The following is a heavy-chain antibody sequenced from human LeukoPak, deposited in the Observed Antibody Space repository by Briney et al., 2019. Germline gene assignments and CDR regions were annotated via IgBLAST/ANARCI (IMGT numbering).Heavy chain of an antibody. J-gene: IGHJ4*02. Sequence: ASVKVSCXASGVTFSSYAISWVRRAPGQGLEWMGRIIPIFGTANCAQKFQGRVTITTDESTSTAYMELSSLRSEDTAVYYCARYICYDMGGYPDWGQGTLVTVSS. CDR1: GVTFSSYA. V-gene: IGHV1-69*05. CDR3: ARYICYDMGGYPD. CDR2: IIPIFGTA. D-gene: IGHD3-22*01.